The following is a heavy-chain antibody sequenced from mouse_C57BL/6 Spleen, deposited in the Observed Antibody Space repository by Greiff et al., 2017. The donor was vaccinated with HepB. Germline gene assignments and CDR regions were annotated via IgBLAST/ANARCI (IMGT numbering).Heavy chain of an antibody. CDR2: IDPETGGT. Sequence: QVQLQQSGAELVRPGASVTLSCKASGYTFTDYEMHWVKQTPVHGLEWIGAIDPETGGTAYNQKFKGKAILTADKSSSTAYMELRSLTSEDSAVYYCTRTEDYYDGDFWGQGTTLTVSS. V-gene: IGHV1-15*01. CDR3: TRTEDYYDGDF. CDR1: GYTFTDYE. D-gene: IGHD2-4*01. J-gene: IGHJ2*01.